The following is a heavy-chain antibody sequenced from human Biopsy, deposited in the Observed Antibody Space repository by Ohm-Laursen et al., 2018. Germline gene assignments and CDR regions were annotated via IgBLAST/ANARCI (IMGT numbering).Heavy chain of an antibody. CDR3: ARGRLRAVARFDY. CDR1: GGSFSGYY. V-gene: IGHV4-34*01. J-gene: IGHJ4*02. D-gene: IGHD6-19*01. CDR2: INHSGSA. Sequence: GTLSLTCAVYGGSFSGYYWSWIRQPPGKGLEWIGEINHSGSANYNPSLKGRVTISVDTSKNQFSLKLSSVTAADTAAYYCARGRLRAVARFDYWGQGTLVTVSS.